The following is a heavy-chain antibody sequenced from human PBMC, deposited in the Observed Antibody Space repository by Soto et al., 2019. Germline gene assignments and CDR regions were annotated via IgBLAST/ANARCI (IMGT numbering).Heavy chain of an antibody. CDR3: VKVSYSSLTTLGSAFDV. V-gene: IGHV3-9*01. CDR1: GFTFDDYA. J-gene: IGHJ3*01. D-gene: IGHD4-4*01. CDR2: ISWSGDNM. Sequence: QLVESGGGLVQPGRSLRLSCAASGFTFDDYAMHWVRQAPGKGLEWVSGISWSGDNMAYADSVKGRFITSRDNVKNSLCQNMNSLRVEDTALYHCVKVSYSSLTTLGSAFDVWGQGTMVTVS.